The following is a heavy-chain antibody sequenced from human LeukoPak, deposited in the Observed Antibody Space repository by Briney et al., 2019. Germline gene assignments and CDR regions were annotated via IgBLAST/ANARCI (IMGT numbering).Heavy chain of an antibody. CDR1: GGSISSYY. Sequence: SETLSLTCTASGGSISSYYWSWIRQPPGKGLEWIGYIYYSGSTNYNPSLKSRVTISVDTSKNQFSLKLSSVTAADTAVYYCARDGGDGFDYWGQGTLVTVSS. CDR3: ARDGGDGFDY. CDR2: IYYSGST. J-gene: IGHJ4*02. V-gene: IGHV4-59*01. D-gene: IGHD5-24*01.